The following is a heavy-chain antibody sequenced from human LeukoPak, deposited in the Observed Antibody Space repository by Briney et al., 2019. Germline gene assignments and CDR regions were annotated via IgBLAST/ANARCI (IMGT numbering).Heavy chain of an antibody. V-gene: IGHV1-69*13. CDR3: ARVRNYYYYYMDV. J-gene: IGHJ6*03. Sequence: GASVRVSCKASGGTFSSYAISWVRQAPGQGLEWMGGIIPIFGTANYAQKFQGRVTITADESTSTAYMELSSLRSEDTAVYYCARVRNYYYYYMDVWGKGTTVTISS. CDR2: IIPIFGTA. CDR1: GGTFSSYA.